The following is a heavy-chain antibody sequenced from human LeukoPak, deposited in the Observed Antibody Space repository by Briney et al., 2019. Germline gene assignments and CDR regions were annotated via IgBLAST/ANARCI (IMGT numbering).Heavy chain of an antibody. J-gene: IGHJ3*02. Sequence: PGRSLRLSCAASGFTFRNYGMHWVRQAPGKGLDWVAVIPYDGFNPYYADSVKGRLTISRDNSKNTLYLQMNSLRAEDTAVYYCAKLSGSGPRDHRAFDIWGQGTMVTVSS. CDR1: GFTFRNYG. V-gene: IGHV3-30*18. CDR3: AKLSGSGPRDHRAFDI. CDR2: IPYDGFNP. D-gene: IGHD3-10*01.